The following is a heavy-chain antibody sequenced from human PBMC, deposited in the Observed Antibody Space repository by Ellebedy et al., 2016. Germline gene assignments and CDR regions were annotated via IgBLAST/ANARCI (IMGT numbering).Heavy chain of an antibody. D-gene: IGHD1-7*01. CDR1: GGTFSNYA. V-gene: IGHV1-69*04. CDR2: IIPILGVA. J-gene: IGHJ1*01. CDR3: ARQNLPHASLEL. Sequence: ASVKVSFKASGGTFSNYAINWVRQAPGQGLEWMGRIIPILGVANYAQRFQGRVTITADKSTSTAYMELSGLASEDTAVYYCARQNLPHASLELWGPGTRVTVSS.